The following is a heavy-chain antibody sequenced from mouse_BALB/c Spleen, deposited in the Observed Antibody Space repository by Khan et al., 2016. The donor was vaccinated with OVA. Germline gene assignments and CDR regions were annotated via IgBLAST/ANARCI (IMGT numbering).Heavy chain of an antibody. CDR3: ARDGSRYNYAMDY. Sequence: FSITSDYAWNWIRQFPGNKLEWMGYINYIGSTNYNPALKSRISITRDTSKNQFFLQLNSVTTEDAATYYCARDGSRYNYAMDYWGQRTSGT. CDR2: INYIGST. V-gene: IGHV3-2*02. CDR1: FSITSDYA. D-gene: IGHD2-3*01. J-gene: IGHJ4*01.